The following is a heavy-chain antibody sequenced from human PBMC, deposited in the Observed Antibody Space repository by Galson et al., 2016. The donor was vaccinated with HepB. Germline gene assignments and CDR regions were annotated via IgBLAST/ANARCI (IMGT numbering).Heavy chain of an antibody. CDR1: GGSLSSSRHY. V-gene: IGHV4-39*01. J-gene: IGHJ2*01. CDR3: ARMVRPTVYAWHPFFGS. Sequence: SETLSLTCTVSGGSLSSSRHYWGWIRQSPGKGLELIGTIYYTGATYDNPSFKSRLTISVDTSRDQFSLKLTSATAAETAFYFCARMVRPTVYAWHPFFGSWGRGTLVIVSP. CDR2: IYYTGAT. D-gene: IGHD3-16*01.